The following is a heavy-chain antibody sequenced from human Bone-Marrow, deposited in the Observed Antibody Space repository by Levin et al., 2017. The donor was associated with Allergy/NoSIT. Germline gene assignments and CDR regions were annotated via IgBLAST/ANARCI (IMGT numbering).Heavy chain of an antibody. CDR1: GDSISSGTYY. CDR2: LYYRGNT. V-gene: IGHV4-39*07. CDR3: ARNKGFCTVGRCYIGYHYGLDV. J-gene: IGHJ6*02. Sequence: SQTLSLTCTVSGDSISSGTYYWAWIRQPPGKGLEWIGSLYYRGNTYYNSSLKSRVTISIDTSENQFSLRLTSVTAADTAVYYCARNKGFCTVGRCYIGYHYGLDVWGQGTTVTVS. D-gene: IGHD2-15*01.